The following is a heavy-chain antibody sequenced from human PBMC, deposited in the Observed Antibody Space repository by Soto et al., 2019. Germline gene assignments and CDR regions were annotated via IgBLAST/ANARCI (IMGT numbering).Heavy chain of an antibody. CDR3: ARFRVDVDSVP. CDR1: GFAFSNYW. CDR2: INSDGSST. D-gene: IGHD4-17*01. J-gene: IGHJ5*02. Sequence: EVQLVESGGGLVQPGGSLRLSCAASGFAFSNYWMHWVRQAPGKGLVWVSRINSDGSSTSYADSVRGRFTISRDNAENALYLQMNSLRAEDTAVYYCARFRVDVDSVPWGQGTLVTVSS. V-gene: IGHV3-74*01.